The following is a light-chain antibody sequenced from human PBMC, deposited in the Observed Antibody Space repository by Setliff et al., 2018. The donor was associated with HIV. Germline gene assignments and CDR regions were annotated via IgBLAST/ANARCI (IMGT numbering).Light chain of an antibody. CDR1: SGDVGTYNY. Sequence: QSVLTQPASVSGSPGQSITFSGTGTSGDVGTYNYVTWYQHHPGKAPKLLIYEVSSRPSGVSNRFSGSKSGNTASLTISGLQAGDEADYYCASYTTTNTWGFGGGTK. J-gene: IGLJ3*02. V-gene: IGLV2-14*01. CDR2: EVS. CDR3: ASYTTTNTWG.